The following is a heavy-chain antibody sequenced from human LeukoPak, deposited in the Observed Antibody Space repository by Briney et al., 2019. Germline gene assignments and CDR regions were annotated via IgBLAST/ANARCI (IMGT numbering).Heavy chain of an antibody. CDR2: IYYSGST. CDR1: GGSISSYY. CDR3: ARDSSGSWGGPFDY. Sequence: SETLSLTCTVSGGSISSYYWSWIRQPPGKGLEWIGYIYYSGSTNYNPSLKSRVTLSVDTSKNQFSLKLSSVTAADTAVYYCARDSSGSWGGPFDYWGQGTLVTVSS. J-gene: IGHJ4*02. D-gene: IGHD6-19*01. V-gene: IGHV4-59*01.